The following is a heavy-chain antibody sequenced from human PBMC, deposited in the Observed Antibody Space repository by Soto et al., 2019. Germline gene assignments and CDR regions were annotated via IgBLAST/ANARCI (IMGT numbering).Heavy chain of an antibody. J-gene: IGHJ6*02. D-gene: IGHD2-15*01. CDR3: ARSQGGSSSLDIYYYYYYGMDV. CDR2: IIPIFGTA. Sequence: QVQLVQSGAEVKKPGSSVKVSCKAPGGTFSSYAISWVRQAPGQGLEWMGGIIPIFGTAKYAQKSQGRVTITADEYTSTGYMELSSLRSEDTAVYYCARSQGGSSSLDIYYYYYYGMDVWGQGTTVTVSS. V-gene: IGHV1-69*01. CDR1: GGTFSSYA.